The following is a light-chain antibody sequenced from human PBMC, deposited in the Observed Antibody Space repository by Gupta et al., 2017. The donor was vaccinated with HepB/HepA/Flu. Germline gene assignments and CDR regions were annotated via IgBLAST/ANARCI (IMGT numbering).Light chain of an antibody. CDR3: QQRSNWPVT. V-gene: IGKV3-11*01. J-gene: IGKJ5*01. Sequence: DIVLTQSPATLSLSPGERATLSCRASQSVSSYLAWYQQKPGQAPRLLIYDASNRATGIPARFSGSGSGTDCTLTVSSLEPEDFAVYYCQQRSNWPVTFGQGTRLEIK. CDR2: DAS. CDR1: QSVSSY.